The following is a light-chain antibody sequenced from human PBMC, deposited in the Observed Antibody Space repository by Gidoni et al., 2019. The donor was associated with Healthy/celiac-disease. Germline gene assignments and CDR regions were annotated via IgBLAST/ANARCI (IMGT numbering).Light chain of an antibody. CDR3: QQYNSYPWT. CDR2: KAS. V-gene: IGKV1-5*03. J-gene: IGKJ2*02. CDR1: QSISSW. Sequence: DIQMTQSPSTLSASVGDRVTITCRASQSISSWLAWDQQKPGKAPKLLIYKASSLESGVPSRFSGSGSGTEFTLTISSLQPDDFATYYCQQYNSYPWTFGQGTKLEIK.